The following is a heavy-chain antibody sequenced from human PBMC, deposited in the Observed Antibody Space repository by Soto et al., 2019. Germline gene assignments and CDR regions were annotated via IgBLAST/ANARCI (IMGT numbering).Heavy chain of an antibody. CDR3: ARGGAAGYESLHH. CDR2: IYFNGGT. V-gene: IGHV4-59*01. CDR1: GASLSPYY. J-gene: IGHJ1*01. D-gene: IGHD6-13*01. Sequence: TETLSLTCTISGASLSPYYWSWIRQPPGKALEWIGYIYFNGGTSYNPSLRSRVTVSVDTSKNQFSLKLNSVIAADTAVYYCARGGAAGYESLHHCGQGPPVTVSS.